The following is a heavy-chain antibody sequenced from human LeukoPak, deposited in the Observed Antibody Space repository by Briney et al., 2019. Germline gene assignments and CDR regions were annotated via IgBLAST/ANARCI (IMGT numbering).Heavy chain of an antibody. J-gene: IGHJ3*02. Sequence: GASVKVSCKASGGTFSSYAISWVRQAPGQGLEWMGWINPNSGGTNYAQKFQGRVTMTRDTSISTAYMELSRLRSDDTAVYYCARGPDSSGWPDDAFDIWGQGTMVTVSS. CDR3: ARGPDSSGWPDDAFDI. D-gene: IGHD6-19*01. V-gene: IGHV1-2*02. CDR2: INPNSGGT. CDR1: GGTFSSYA.